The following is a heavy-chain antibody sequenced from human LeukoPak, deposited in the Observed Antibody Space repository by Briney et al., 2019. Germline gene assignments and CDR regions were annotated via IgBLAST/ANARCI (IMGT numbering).Heavy chain of an antibody. CDR2: IYTSGST. J-gene: IGHJ4*02. D-gene: IGHD3-22*01. Sequence: SQTLSLTCTVSGNSIGSGDNYWSWIRQPAGKGLEWIGRIYTSGSTNYNPSLKSRVTISGDTSKNQFSLRLSSVTAADTAVYYCARASYSYDINGWVPFDYWGQGTLVTVSS. CDR1: GNSIGSGDNY. CDR3: ARASYSYDINGWVPFDY. V-gene: IGHV4-61*02.